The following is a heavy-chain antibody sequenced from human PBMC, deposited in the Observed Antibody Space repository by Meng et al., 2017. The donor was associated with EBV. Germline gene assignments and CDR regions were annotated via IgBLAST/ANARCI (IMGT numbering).Heavy chain of an antibody. CDR3: ARSRSSPDVPLDY. J-gene: IGHJ4*02. CDR1: GDTFTSYY. Sequence: AELLRSGAEVQKPGDTVKVSCKASGDTFTSYYMHWVRQATGQGLEWMGRINPNSGGTNYAQKFQGRVTMTRDTSISTAYMELSRLRSDDTAVYYCARSRSSPDVPLDYWGQGTLVTVSS. D-gene: IGHD6-19*01. V-gene: IGHV1-2*06. CDR2: INPNSGGT.